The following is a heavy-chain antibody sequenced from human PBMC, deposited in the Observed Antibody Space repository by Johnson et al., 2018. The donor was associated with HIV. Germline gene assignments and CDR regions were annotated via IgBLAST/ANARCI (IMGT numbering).Heavy chain of an antibody. CDR2: ISGSGGST. V-gene: IGHV3-23*04. D-gene: IGHD2-2*01. J-gene: IGHJ3*02. CDR3: AKDSGYCSSTRCLASFDAFDI. CDR1: GFTFSSYA. Sequence: VQLVESGGGLVQSGGSLRLSCAASGFTFSSYAMSWVRQAPGKGLEWVSAISGSGGSTYYADSVKGRFTISRDNSKNTLYLQMKSLKAADTAVYYCAKDSGYCSSTRCLASFDAFDIWGQGTMVTVSS.